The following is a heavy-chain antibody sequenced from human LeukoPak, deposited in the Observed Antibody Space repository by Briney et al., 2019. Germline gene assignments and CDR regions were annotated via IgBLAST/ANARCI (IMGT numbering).Heavy chain of an antibody. V-gene: IGHV4-34*01. D-gene: IGHD3-3*01. Sequence: SETLSLTCAVYGGSFSGYYWSWIRQPPGKGLEWIGEINHSGSTNYNPSLKSRVTISVDTSKNQFSLKLSSVTAADTAVYYCARDKTFEVVNFFDSWGQGTLVTVSS. CDR2: INHSGST. J-gene: IGHJ4*02. CDR3: ARDKTFEVVNFFDS. CDR1: GGSFSGYY.